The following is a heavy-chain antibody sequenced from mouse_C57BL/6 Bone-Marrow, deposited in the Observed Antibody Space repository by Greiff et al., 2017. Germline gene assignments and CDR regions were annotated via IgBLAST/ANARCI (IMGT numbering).Heavy chain of an antibody. V-gene: IGHV5-4*01. CDR2: ISDGGSYT. CDR1: GFTFSSYA. J-gene: IGHJ2*01. Sequence: EVQLVESGGGLVKPGGSLKLSCAASGFTFSSYAMSWVRQTPEKRLEWVATISDGGSYTYYPDNVKGRFTISRDNAKNNLYLQMSHLKSEDTAMYYCARDRYYGSSRYYFDYWGQGTTLTVSS. CDR3: ARDRYYGSSRYYFDY. D-gene: IGHD1-1*01.